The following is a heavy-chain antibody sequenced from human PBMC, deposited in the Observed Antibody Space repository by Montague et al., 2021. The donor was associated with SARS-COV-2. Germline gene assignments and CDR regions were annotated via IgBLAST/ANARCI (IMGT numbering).Heavy chain of an antibody. V-gene: IGHV4-34*01. J-gene: IGHJ4*02. CDR2: INHSGST. CDR3: AKLSGWYDPTDH. D-gene: IGHD6-19*01. Sequence: SETLSLTCTVYGGSFSDSYWTWIRQFPGRGLEWIGEINHSGSTNYSPSLKSRVTISVDTSHNQFSLKMTSVTAADTAIYYCAKLSGWYDPTDHRGRGTLVTVSS. CDR1: GGSFSDSY.